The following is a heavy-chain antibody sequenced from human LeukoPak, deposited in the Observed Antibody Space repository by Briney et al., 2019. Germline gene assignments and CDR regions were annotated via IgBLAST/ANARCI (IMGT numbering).Heavy chain of an antibody. V-gene: IGHV1-46*03. CDR3: ARDDPSGSYGDY. CDR1: GYTFTSYY. D-gene: IGHD1-26*01. CDR2: INPSGGST. Sequence: ASVKVSCKASGYTFTSYYMHWVRQAPGHGREWMGIINPSGGSTSYAQKSQGRVTMTRDTSTSTVYMELSSLRSEDTAVYYCARDDPSGSYGDYWGQGTLVTVSS. J-gene: IGHJ4*02.